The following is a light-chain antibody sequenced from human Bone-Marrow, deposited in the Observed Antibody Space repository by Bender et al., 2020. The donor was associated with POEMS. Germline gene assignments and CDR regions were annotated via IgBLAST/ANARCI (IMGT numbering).Light chain of an antibody. CDR1: SSDVGGYNF. Sequence: QPALTQPRSVSGSPGQSVTISCTGTSSDVGGYNFVSWYQQHPGKAPKLILYEVSKRPSGVPDRFSGSKSGTTASLTISGLRPEDESNYYCHSYTRENLWVFGSGTQLTVL. CDR2: EVS. J-gene: IGLJ3*02. V-gene: IGLV2-11*01. CDR3: HSYTRENLWV.